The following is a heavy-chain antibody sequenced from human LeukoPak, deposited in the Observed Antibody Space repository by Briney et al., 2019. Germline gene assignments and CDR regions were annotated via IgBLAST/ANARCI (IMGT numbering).Heavy chain of an antibody. V-gene: IGHV3-30*04. D-gene: IGHD3-10*01. CDR2: ISFDGAYR. CDR3: AKDRQGGAGSGRFDY. J-gene: IGHJ4*02. Sequence: GGSLRLSCAASGFTSSAIHWVRQSPGKGLEWLAIISFDGAYRYYADSVKGRFTISRDISKNTFYLQMSSLTADDAALYYCAKDRQGGAGSGRFDYWGQGTLVTVSS. CDR1: GFTSSA.